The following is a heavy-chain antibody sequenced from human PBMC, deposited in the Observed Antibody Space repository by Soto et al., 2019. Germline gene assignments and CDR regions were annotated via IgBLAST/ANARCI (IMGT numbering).Heavy chain of an antibody. J-gene: IGHJ5*02. D-gene: IGHD3-3*01. CDR2: IYYSGST. V-gene: IGHV4-39*01. CDR3: ARPNVLRFLEWPNWFDP. CDR1: CGSIISSSYY. Sequence: SETLSLTCTFSCGSIISSSYYWGWIRQPPGKGLEWIGSIYYSGSTYYNPSLKSRVTISVDTSKNQFSLKLSSVTAADTAVYYCARPNVLRFLEWPNWFDPWGQGTLVTVSS.